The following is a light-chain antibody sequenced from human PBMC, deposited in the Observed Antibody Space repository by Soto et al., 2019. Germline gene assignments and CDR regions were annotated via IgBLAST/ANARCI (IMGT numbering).Light chain of an antibody. CDR3: ATSDDSLGGPV. V-gene: IGLV1-47*01. Sequence: QSVLTQTPSVSGTPGQRVNISCSGSSSNIGRNYVYWYHQFPGRAPKLLIYRDNERPSGVSDRLSGSKSGTSASLAISWLRYGDEADYHCATSDDSLGGPVFGGGTKLTVL. CDR2: RDN. J-gene: IGLJ2*01. CDR1: SSNIGRNY.